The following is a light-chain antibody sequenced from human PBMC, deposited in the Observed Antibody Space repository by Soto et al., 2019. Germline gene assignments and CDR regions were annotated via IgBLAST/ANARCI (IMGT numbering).Light chain of an antibody. Sequence: QSALTQPPSVSGSPGQWITISCTGTSSDVGNYGFVSWYQQHPGKAPKLIIYDVSHRPSGVSHRFSGSKSGNTASLTISGLQAEDEADYYCSSLKSRSAPFVFGIGTKVTVL. CDR2: DVS. V-gene: IGLV2-14*03. J-gene: IGLJ1*01. CDR1: SSDVGNYGF. CDR3: SSLKSRSAPFV.